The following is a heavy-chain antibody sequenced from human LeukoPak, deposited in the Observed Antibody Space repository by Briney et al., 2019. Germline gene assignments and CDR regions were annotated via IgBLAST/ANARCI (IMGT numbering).Heavy chain of an antibody. CDR3: ARYYYDSSGYYFADY. CDR2: INAGNGNT. D-gene: IGHD3-22*01. CDR1: GYTFTSYA. Sequence: ASVKVSCKASGYTFTSYAMHWVRQAPGQRLEWMGWINAGNGNTKYSQKFQGRVTITRDTSASAAYMELSSLRSEDTAVYYCARYYYDSSGYYFADYWGQGTLVTVPS. J-gene: IGHJ4*02. V-gene: IGHV1-3*01.